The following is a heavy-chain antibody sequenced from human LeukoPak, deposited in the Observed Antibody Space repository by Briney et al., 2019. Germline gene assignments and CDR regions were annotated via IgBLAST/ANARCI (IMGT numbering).Heavy chain of an antibody. CDR3: ARQNCSSTSCYAHLIIYYYYYMDV. CDR1: GGSINSYY. CDR2: IYYSGST. V-gene: IGHV4-59*04. J-gene: IGHJ6*03. D-gene: IGHD2-2*01. Sequence: TSETLSLTCTVSGGSINSYYWSWIRQPPGKGLEWIGYIYYSGSTYYNPSLKSRVTISVDTSKNQFSLKLSSVTAADTAVYYCARQNCSSTSCYAHLIIYYYYYMDVWGKGTTVTVSS.